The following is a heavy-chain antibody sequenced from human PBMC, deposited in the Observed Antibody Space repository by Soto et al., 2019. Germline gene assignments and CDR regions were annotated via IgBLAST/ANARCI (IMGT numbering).Heavy chain of an antibody. CDR3: ARGRLADTPFDP. Sequence: QVQLVESGGGVVQPGRSLRLSCAASGFTFSSYGMHWVRQAPGKGLEWVAVIWYDGSNKYYADSVKGRFTISRDNSKNTLYLQMNSLRAEDTAVYYCARGRLADTPFDPWGQGTLVTVSS. J-gene: IGHJ5*02. V-gene: IGHV3-33*01. CDR1: GFTFSSYG. D-gene: IGHD6-19*01. CDR2: IWYDGSNK.